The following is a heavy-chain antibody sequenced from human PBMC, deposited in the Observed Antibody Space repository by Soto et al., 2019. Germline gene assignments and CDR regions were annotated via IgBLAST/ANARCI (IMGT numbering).Heavy chain of an antibody. J-gene: IGHJ4*02. CDR2: INPSGGST. CDR1: GYTFTSYY. D-gene: IGHD2-15*01. CDR3: ARLGYCSGGSCPARRSAFDY. V-gene: IGHV1-46*01. Sequence: ASVKVSCKASGYTFTSYYMHWVRQAPGQGLEWMGIINPSGGSTSYAQKFQGRVTMTRDTSTSTVYMELSSLRSEDTAVYYCARLGYCSGGSCPARRSAFDYWGQGTLVTVSS.